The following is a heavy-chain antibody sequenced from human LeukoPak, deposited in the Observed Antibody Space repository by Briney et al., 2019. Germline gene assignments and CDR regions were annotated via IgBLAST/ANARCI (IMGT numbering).Heavy chain of an antibody. CDR3: AGEVIVGARFDY. CDR1: GYTFTSYA. Sequence: ASVKVSCKASGYTFTSYAMHWVRQAPGQRLEWMGWINAGNGNTKYSQKFQGRVTITRDTSASTAYMELSSLRSEDTAVYYCAGEVIVGARFDYWGQGTLVTVSS. J-gene: IGHJ4*02. V-gene: IGHV1-3*01. D-gene: IGHD1-26*01. CDR2: INAGNGNT.